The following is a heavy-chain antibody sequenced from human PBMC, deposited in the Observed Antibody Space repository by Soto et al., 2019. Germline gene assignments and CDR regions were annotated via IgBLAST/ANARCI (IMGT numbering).Heavy chain of an antibody. CDR1: GYSFTSYW. J-gene: IGHJ6*02. CDR3: AGGGVRGVITRTRDYYGMDV. CDR2: IYPGDSDT. Sequence: RGESLKISCKGSGYSFTSYWIGWVRQMPGKGLEWMEIIYPGDSDTRYSPSFQGQVTISADKSISTAYLQWSSLKASDTAMYYCAGGGVRGVITRTRDYYGMDVWGQGTTVTVSS. V-gene: IGHV5-51*01. D-gene: IGHD3-10*01.